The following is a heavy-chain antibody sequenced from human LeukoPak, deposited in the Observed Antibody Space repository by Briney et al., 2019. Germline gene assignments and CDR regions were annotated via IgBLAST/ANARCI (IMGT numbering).Heavy chain of an antibody. J-gene: IGHJ5*02. CDR3: ARGYCTNCVCYWGWFDP. V-gene: IGHV4-4*09. Sequence: SETLSLTCTVSGGSISDYYWSWIRQPPGKGLEWIGYIYSSGSGGNGNYNSSLKSRVTISGDTSKNQFSLKLTSVTAADTAVYYCARGYCTNCVCYWGWFDPWGQGTLVTVSS. CDR1: GGSISDYY. CDR2: IYSSGSGGNG. D-gene: IGHD2-8*01.